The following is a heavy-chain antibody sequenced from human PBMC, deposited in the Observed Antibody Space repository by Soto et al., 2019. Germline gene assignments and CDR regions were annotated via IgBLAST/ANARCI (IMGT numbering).Heavy chain of an antibody. V-gene: IGHV4-39*01. CDR2: IYYSGST. CDR3: ASLVVVPAAKGY. CDR1: GGSISSSSYY. J-gene: IGHJ4*02. D-gene: IGHD2-2*01. Sequence: QLQLQESGPGLVKPSETLSLTCTVSGGSISSSSYYWGWIRQPPGKGLEWIGSIYYSGSTYYNPSLKSRVTISVDTAKNQFSLKLSSVTAADTAVYYCASLVVVPAAKGYWGQGTLVTVSS.